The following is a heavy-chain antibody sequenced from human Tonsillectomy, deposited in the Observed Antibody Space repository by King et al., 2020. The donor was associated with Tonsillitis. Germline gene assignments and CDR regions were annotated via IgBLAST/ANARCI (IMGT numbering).Heavy chain of an antibody. CDR2: IIPILGIA. CDR1: GGTFSSYA. D-gene: IGHD2-2*03. V-gene: IGHV1-69*04. J-gene: IGHJ4*02. CDR3: ARSAFLDIVVVPAFV. Sequence: QLVQSGAEVKKPGSSVKVSCKASGGTFSSYAISWVRQAPGQGLEWMGRIIPILGIANYAQKFQGRVTITADKSTSTAYMELSSLRSEDTAVYYCARSAFLDIVVVPAFVWGQGTLVTVSS.